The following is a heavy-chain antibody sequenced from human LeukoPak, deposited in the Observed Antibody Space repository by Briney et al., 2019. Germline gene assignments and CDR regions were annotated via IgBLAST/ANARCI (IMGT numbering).Heavy chain of an antibody. J-gene: IGHJ4*02. D-gene: IGHD4-17*01. CDR3: AVTGVPTETVFVL. CDR1: GVFFRNYW. V-gene: IGHV3-7*02. CDR2: IDHDGGDK. Sequence: GSLKLSGDAAGVFFRNYWMSWGRQAPGKGLEWVANIDHDGGDKNYVDSVKGRFTISRDNAKSSLYLQMISLVDEPARVCYRAVTGVPTETVFVLWAQGNLVTVSS.